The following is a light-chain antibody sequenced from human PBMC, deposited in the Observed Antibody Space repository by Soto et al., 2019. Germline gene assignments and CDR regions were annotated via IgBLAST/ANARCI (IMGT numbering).Light chain of an antibody. J-gene: IGKJ1*01. CDR1: QSITNW. V-gene: IGKV1-5*01. Sequence: DIQMTQSPASLSASVGDRVTITCRASQSITNWLALYQQKPGKAPKLLIYDASSLQSGVPSRFSGSGSGTEFTLTINSLQPDDFATYYRQQYNSYSQTFGQGTKVDI. CDR2: DAS. CDR3: QQYNSYSQT.